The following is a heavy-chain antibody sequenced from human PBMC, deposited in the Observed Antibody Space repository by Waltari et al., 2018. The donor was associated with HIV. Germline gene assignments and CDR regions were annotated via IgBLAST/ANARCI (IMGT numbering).Heavy chain of an antibody. J-gene: IGHJ5*02. Sequence: QVQLVQSGAEVKTPGASVKVSCKASEYNFTMYAMHWLRQAPGQGFEWMGWINPDKGNTKYSQRFQDRVTITRDTSASTVYMDLMTLRSEDTAVYYCARDVDRGRGNWFDPWGQGTLVTVSS. CDR1: EYNFTMYA. CDR2: INPDKGNT. V-gene: IGHV1-3*01. CDR3: ARDVDRGRGNWFDP. D-gene: IGHD3-10*01.